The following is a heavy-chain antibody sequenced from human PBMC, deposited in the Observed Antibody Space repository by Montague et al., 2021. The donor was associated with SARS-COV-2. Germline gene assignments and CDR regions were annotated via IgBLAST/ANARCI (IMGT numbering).Heavy chain of an antibody. D-gene: IGHD6-19*01. V-gene: IGHV2-5*01. J-gene: IGHJ4*02. CDR3: AHKNCGWPIEFAN. CDR2: IYWNDEK. CDR1: GFSLDSRGVG. Sequence: PALVKPTQTLTLTCTFSGFSLDSRGVGVGWIRQPPGKALECLALIYWNDEKRYSPSLKTRLTVTKDTSKNQVVLTMTNMDPVDTATYFCAHKNCGWPIEFANWGQGALVTVSS.